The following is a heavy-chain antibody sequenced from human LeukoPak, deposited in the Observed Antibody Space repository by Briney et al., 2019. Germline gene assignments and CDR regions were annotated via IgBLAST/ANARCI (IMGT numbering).Heavy chain of an antibody. CDR2: IYTSGST. CDR3: ARQKCTSTSCLTKNAFDI. V-gene: IGHV4-4*09. Sequence: STESLSLTCTVSGSISSYYWSWIRQPPGTGLECIGDIYTSGSTNYNPSLKSQVTISEDTSKNQISLDLSSVTAADTAVYYCARQKCTSTSCLTKNAFDIWGQGAMVTVSS. J-gene: IGHJ3*02. D-gene: IGHD2-2*01. CDR1: GSISSYY.